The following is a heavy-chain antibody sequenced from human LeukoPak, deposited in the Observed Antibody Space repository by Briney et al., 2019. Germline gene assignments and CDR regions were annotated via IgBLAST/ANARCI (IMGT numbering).Heavy chain of an antibody. CDR1: GFTFDDYG. J-gene: IGHJ6*03. V-gene: IGHV3-20*04. D-gene: IGHD3-22*01. Sequence: PGGSLRLSCAASGFTFDDYGMSWVRQAPGKGLEWVSGINWNGGSTGYADSVKGRFTISRDNAKNSLYLQMNSLRAEDTALYYCAREVALNSSGYYWFALRYYYYYYMDVWGKGTTVTVSS. CDR2: INWNGGST. CDR3: AREVALNSSGYYWFALRYYYYYYMDV.